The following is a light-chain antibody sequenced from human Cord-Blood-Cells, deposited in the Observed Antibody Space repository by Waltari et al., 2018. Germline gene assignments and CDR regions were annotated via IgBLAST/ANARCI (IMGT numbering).Light chain of an antibody. V-gene: IGKV1-33*01. CDR3: QQYDNLRYT. CDR1: QDISNY. CDR2: DAS. J-gene: IGKJ2*01. Sequence: DIQMTQSPSSLSASVGDRVTITCQASQDISNYLNWYQQKPGKAPKLLFYDASNLETGVPSRFSGSGAGTDFTFSISSLQPEDIATYYCQQYDNLRYTFGQGTKLEIK.